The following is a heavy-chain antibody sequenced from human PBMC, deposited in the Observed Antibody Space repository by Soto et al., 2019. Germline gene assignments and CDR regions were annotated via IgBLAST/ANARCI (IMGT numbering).Heavy chain of an antibody. CDR3: ARDHDNSYGPPVWYYYYGMDV. V-gene: IGHV3-74*01. J-gene: IGHJ6*02. Sequence: PGGSLRLSCAASGFTFSSYWMHWVRQALGKGLVWVSRINSDGSSTSYADSVKGRFTISRDNAKNTLYLQMNSLRAEDTAVYYCARDHDNSYGPPVWYYYYGMDVWGQGTTVTVSS. D-gene: IGHD5-18*01. CDR1: GFTFSSYW. CDR2: INSDGSST.